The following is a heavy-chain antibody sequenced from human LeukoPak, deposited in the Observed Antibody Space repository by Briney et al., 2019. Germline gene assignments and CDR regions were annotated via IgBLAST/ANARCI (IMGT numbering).Heavy chain of an antibody. Sequence: GGSLRLSCAASGFTFSSYAMHWVRQAPGKGLEYVSAISSNGGSTYYANSAKGRFTISRDNSKNTLYLQMGSLRAEDMAVYYCARSSIAAADSEADYWGQGTLVTVSS. CDR2: ISSNGGST. CDR1: GFTFSSYA. V-gene: IGHV3-64*01. D-gene: IGHD6-13*01. J-gene: IGHJ4*02. CDR3: ARSSIAAADSEADY.